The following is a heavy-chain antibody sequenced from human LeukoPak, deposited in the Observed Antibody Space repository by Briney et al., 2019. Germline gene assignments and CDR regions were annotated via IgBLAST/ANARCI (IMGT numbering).Heavy chain of an antibody. CDR3: AILIAAAGDY. CDR2: ISGSGGSI. D-gene: IGHD6-13*01. V-gene: IGHV3-23*01. Sequence: PGGSLRLSCAASGFTLSSYAMSWVRQAPGKGLEWVSAISGSGGSIYYADSVKGRFTISRDNSKNTLYLQMNSLRAEDTAVYYCAILIAAAGDYWGQGTLVTVSS. J-gene: IGHJ4*02. CDR1: GFTLSSYA.